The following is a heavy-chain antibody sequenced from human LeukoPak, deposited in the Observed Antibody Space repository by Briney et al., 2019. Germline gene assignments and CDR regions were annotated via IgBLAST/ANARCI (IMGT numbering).Heavy chain of an antibody. CDR1: GGSISNNDYY. D-gene: IGHD7-27*01. Sequence: SQTLSLTCTVSGGSISNNDYYWTWIRQPPGKGLEWIGYVYYSGSTYYNPSLKSRVTISVDTSKNQFSLKLSSVTAADTAVYYCARYAPIVTGDPYYFDYWGQGTLVTVSS. CDR3: ARYAPIVTGDPYYFDY. J-gene: IGHJ4*02. V-gene: IGHV4-30-4*08. CDR2: VYYSGST.